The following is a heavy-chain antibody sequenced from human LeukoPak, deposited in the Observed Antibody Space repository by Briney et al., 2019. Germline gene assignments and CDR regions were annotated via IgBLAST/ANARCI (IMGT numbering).Heavy chain of an antibody. J-gene: IGHJ4*02. V-gene: IGHV3-21*01. Sequence: GSLRLSCAASGFPFSSYSMNWVRQAPGKGLEWVSSISSSSRYIYYADSVKGRFTISRDNAKNSLYLQMNSLRAEDTAVYYCARDKGGSSRVYDYWGQGTLVTVSS. CDR3: ARDKGGSSRVYDY. CDR2: ISSSSRYI. CDR1: GFPFSSYS. D-gene: IGHD6-6*01.